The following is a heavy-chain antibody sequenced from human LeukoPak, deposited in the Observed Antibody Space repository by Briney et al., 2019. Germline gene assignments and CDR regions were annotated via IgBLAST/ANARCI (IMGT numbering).Heavy chain of an antibody. Sequence: GASVKVSCKASGGTFSRYAISWVRQAPGQGLEWMGWISAYNGNTNYAQKLQGRVTMTTDTSTSTAYMELRSLRSDDTAVYYCARDYYGSGSYYGTYNWFDPWGQGTLVTVSS. CDR2: ISAYNGNT. CDR1: GGTFSRYA. J-gene: IGHJ5*02. CDR3: ARDYYGSGSYYGTYNWFDP. V-gene: IGHV1-18*01. D-gene: IGHD3-10*01.